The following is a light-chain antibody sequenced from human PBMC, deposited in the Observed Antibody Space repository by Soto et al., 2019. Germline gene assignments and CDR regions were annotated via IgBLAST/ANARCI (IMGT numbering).Light chain of an antibody. V-gene: IGKV3-20*01. CDR1: QSVSSSY. CDR3: QQYNNWPPWT. Sequence: EIVLTQSPGILSLSPGERATLSCRASQSVSSSYLAWYQQKPGQAPRLLVYGASSRATGIPDRFSGSGSGTDFTLAISSLQSEDFAVYYCQQYNNWPPWTFGQGTKVDIK. CDR2: GAS. J-gene: IGKJ1*01.